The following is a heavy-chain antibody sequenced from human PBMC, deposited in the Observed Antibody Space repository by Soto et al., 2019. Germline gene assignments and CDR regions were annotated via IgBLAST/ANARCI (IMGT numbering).Heavy chain of an antibody. V-gene: IGHV4-59*08. CDR2: LYNSGST. J-gene: IGHJ6*02. CDR3: ARVRGGYTFWSGYLGGYGMDV. D-gene: IGHD3-3*01. CDR1: GGSITRYY. Sequence: PSETLSLTCIVTGGSITRYYWSWIRQSTAKGLEWFGYLYNSGSTVYNPSLKSRVTISVDASRNQFSLKLSSVTAADTAVYYCARVRGGYTFWSGYLGGYGMDVWGQGTTVTVSS.